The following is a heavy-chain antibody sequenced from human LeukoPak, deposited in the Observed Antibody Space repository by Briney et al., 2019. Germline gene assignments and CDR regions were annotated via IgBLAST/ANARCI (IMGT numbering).Heavy chain of an antibody. Sequence: SETLSLTCTVSGGSISSYYWNWIRQPPGKGLEWIGHIYDSGSTKYNPSLKSRISISGDTSENQVSLRLSSVTAADTAVYYCARGYGEMTTTYFFALDVWGQGTTVTVSS. V-gene: IGHV4-59*12. CDR1: GGSISSYY. CDR3: ARGYGEMTTTYFFALDV. J-gene: IGHJ6*02. CDR2: IYDSGST. D-gene: IGHD5-24*01.